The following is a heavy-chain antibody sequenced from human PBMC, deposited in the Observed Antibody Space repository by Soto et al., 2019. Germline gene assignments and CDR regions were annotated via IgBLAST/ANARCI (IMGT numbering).Heavy chain of an antibody. CDR1: GGSISSYY. D-gene: IGHD3-22*01. CDR3: ARALGSGYYYYFDY. CDR2: IYYSGST. Sequence: SETLSLTCTVSGGSISSYYWSWIRQPPGKGLEWIGHIYYSGSTNYNPSLKSRVTISVDTSKNQFSLKLSSVTAADTAVYYCARALGSGYYYYFDYWGQGTLVTVSS. V-gene: IGHV4-59*01. J-gene: IGHJ4*02.